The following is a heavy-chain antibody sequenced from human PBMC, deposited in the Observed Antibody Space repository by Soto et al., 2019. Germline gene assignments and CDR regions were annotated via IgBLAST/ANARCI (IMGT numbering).Heavy chain of an antibody. V-gene: IGHV4-34*01. J-gene: IGHJ5*02. CDR3: ARGRTSVTSREYNWFDP. CDR1: GGSFSCYY. D-gene: IGHD4-17*01. Sequence: SETLSLTCAVYGGSFSCYYWILIRQPPGKGLEWIGEINHSGSTNYNPSLKSRVTISVDTSKNQFSLKLSSVTAADTAVYYCARGRTSVTSREYNWFDPWGQGTLVPVSS. CDR2: INHSGST.